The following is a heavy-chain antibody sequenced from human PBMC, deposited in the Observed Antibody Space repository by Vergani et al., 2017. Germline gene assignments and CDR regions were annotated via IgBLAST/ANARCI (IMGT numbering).Heavy chain of an antibody. Sequence: EVQLVESGGGLVKPGGSLRLSCAASGFTFSSYSMNWVRQAPGKGLEWVSSISSSSSYIYYADSVKGRFTISRDNSKNTLYLQMNSLRAEDTAVYYCAKIQLWSYYYYGMDVWGQGTTVTVSS. CDR2: ISSSSSYI. D-gene: IGHD5-18*01. CDR1: GFTFSSYS. V-gene: IGHV3-21*01. J-gene: IGHJ6*02. CDR3: AKIQLWSYYYYGMDV.